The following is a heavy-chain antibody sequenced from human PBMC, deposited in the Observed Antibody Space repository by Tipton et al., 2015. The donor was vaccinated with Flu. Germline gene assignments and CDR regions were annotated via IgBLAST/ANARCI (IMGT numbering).Heavy chain of an antibody. CDR2: IKSQTDDGTT. D-gene: IGHD3-3*01. V-gene: IGHV3-15*01. Sequence: SLRLSCAASGIIFSNAWMSWVRQAPGKGLEWVGRIKSQTDDGTTDYAAPVKGRFTISRDDSKNTLYLQMSSLKTEDTAVYYCTTGPYTTFYDFWSGYYTPHFFDSWGQGTLVTVSS. J-gene: IGHJ4*02. CDR1: GIIFSNAW. CDR3: TTGPYTTFYDFWSGYYTPHFFDS.